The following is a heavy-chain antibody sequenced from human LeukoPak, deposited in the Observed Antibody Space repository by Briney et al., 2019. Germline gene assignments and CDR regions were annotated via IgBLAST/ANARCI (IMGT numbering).Heavy chain of an antibody. J-gene: IGHJ4*02. V-gene: IGHV4-34*01. CDR1: GGSFSGYY. CDR3: ARGGYCSSTSCYMVDY. CDR2: INHSGST. D-gene: IGHD2-2*02. Sequence: SETLSLTCAVYGGSFSGYYWSWIRQPPGKGLEWIGEINHSGSTNYNPSLKSRVTISVDTSKNQFSLKLSSVTAADTAVYYCARGGYCSSTSCYMVDYWGQETLVTVSS.